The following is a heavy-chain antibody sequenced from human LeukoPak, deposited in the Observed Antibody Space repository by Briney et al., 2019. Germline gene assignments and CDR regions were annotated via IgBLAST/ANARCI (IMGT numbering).Heavy chain of an antibody. V-gene: IGHV3-7*01. D-gene: IGHD3-22*01. CDR3: ARVSYDSSGYYYVDY. J-gene: IGHJ4*02. CDR2: IKQDGSEK. Sequence: GGSLRLSCAASGFTFSSYWMSWVRQAPGKGLEWGANIKQDGSEKYYVDSVKGRFTISRDNAKNSLYLQMNSLRAEDTAVYYCARVSYDSSGYYYVDYWGQGTLVTVSS. CDR1: GFTFSSYW.